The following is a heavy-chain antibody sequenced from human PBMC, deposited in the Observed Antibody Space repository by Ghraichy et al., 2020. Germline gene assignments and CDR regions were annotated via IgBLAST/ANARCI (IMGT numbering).Heavy chain of an antibody. CDR2: IKADGSEK. D-gene: IGHD5-18*01. CDR1: GFTFSDAW. Sequence: GGSLRLSCAASGFTFSDAWMSWVRQSPGKGLEWVANIKADGSEKYYVDSVKGRFTISRDNAKNSLYLQMNSLRVEDTAVYFCARPIVNTAMVDYWGQGTLVTVSS. J-gene: IGHJ4*02. V-gene: IGHV3-7*01. CDR3: ARPIVNTAMVDY.